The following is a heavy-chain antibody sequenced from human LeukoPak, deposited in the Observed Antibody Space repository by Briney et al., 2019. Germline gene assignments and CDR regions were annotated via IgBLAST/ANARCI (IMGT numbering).Heavy chain of an antibody. J-gene: IGHJ5*02. CDR1: GFTFSSYG. Sequence: GGSLRLSCAASGFTFSSYGMHWVRQAPGKGLEWVAVISYDGSNKYCADSVKGRFTISRDNSKNTLYLQMNSLRAEDTAVYYCAKVGGLRYFDWLLSDWFDPWGQGTLVTVSS. V-gene: IGHV3-30*18. CDR3: AKVGGLRYFDWLLSDWFDP. D-gene: IGHD3-9*01. CDR2: ISYDGSNK.